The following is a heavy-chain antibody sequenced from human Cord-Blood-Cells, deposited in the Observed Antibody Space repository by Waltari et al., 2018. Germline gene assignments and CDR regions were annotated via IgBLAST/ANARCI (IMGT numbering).Heavy chain of an antibody. J-gene: IGHJ3*02. Sequence: QVQLQESGPGLVKPSQTLSLTCPVSGGPLSSGDYYCSWIRPPPGKGLEWIGYIYYSGSTYYNPSLKSRVTISVDTSKNQFSLKLSSVTAADTAVYYCARRGDCSSTSCYAFDIWGQGTMVTVSS. CDR2: IYYSGST. D-gene: IGHD2-2*01. CDR3: ARRGDCSSTSCYAFDI. V-gene: IGHV4-30-4*08. CDR1: GGPLSSGDYY.